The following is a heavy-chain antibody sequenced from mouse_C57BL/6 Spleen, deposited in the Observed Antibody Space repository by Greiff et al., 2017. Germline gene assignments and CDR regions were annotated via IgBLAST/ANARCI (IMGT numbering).Heavy chain of an antibody. CDR1: GYTFTSYW. CDR3: ARRDDAFAY. D-gene: IGHD2-3*01. Sequence: QVQLQQPGAELVKPGASVKLSCKASGYTFTSYWMHWVKQRPGQGLEWIGMIHPNSGSTNYNEKFKSKDTLTVDKSSSTAYMQLSSLTSEDSAVYYCARRDDAFAYWGQGTLVTVSA. J-gene: IGHJ3*01. CDR2: IHPNSGST. V-gene: IGHV1-64*01.